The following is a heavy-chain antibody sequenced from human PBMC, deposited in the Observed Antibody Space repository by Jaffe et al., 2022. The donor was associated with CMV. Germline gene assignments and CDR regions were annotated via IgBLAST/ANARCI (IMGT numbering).Heavy chain of an antibody. D-gene: IGHD2-2*02. CDR3: AKSIGYCSSTSCYTGYYYYGMDV. CDR1: GFTFDDYT. V-gene: IGHV3-43*01. J-gene: IGHJ6*02. CDR2: ISWDGGST. Sequence: EVQLVESGGVVVQPGGSLRLSCAASGFTFDDYTMHWVRQAPGKGLEWVSLISWDGGSTYYADSVKGRFTISRDNSKNSLYLQMNSLRTEDTALYYCAKSIGYCSSTSCYTGYYYYGMDVWGQGTTVTVSS.